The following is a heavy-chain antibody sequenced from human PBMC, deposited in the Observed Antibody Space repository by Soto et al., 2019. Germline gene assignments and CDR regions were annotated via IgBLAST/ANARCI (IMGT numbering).Heavy chain of an antibody. D-gene: IGHD1-26*01. CDR3: ARIKWGLDYYNGMDV. CDR1: GYSVSDYF. CDR2: INPKSAAT. V-gene: IGHV1-2*02. Sequence: ASVKVSCKASGYSVSDYFIQWVRQAPGQGLEWVAWINPKSAATNYAKKFQGRVSLTWDTSFSTAYMELTRLRPDDTAVYYCARIKWGLDYYNGMDVWGQGTTVTVSS. J-gene: IGHJ6*02.